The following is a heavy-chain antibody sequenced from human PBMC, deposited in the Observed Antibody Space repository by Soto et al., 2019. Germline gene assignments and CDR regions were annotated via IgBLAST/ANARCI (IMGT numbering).Heavy chain of an antibody. J-gene: IGHJ4*02. D-gene: IGHD1-26*01. Sequence: EVLLVESGGGLVKPGGSLRLSCAASGFTFSTYNMNWVRQAPGQGLEWVSSINGRGNYIYYTDAVKGRFTISRDNAKPSLYLQMNGLRAEDTAVYYCAREDGIVGATSAFDYWGQGTLVTVSS. CDR2: INGRGNYI. CDR3: AREDGIVGATSAFDY. V-gene: IGHV3-21*01. CDR1: GFTFSTYN.